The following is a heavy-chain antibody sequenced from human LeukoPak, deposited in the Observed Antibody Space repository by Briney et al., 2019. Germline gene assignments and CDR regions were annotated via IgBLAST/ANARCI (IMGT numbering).Heavy chain of an antibody. CDR3: ARLTTGSNWYIKYYFDY. CDR2: IYYSGST. Sequence: SETLSLTCAVYGGSFSGYYWSWIRQPPGKGLEWIGSIYYSGSTNYNPSLKSRVTISVDTSKNQFSQKLSSVTAADTAVYYCARLTTGSNWYIKYYFDYWGQGTLVTVSS. CDR1: GGSFSGYY. D-gene: IGHD6-13*01. J-gene: IGHJ4*02. V-gene: IGHV4-34*01.